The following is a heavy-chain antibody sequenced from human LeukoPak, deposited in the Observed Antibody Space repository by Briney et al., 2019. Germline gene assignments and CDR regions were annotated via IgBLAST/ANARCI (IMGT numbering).Heavy chain of an antibody. D-gene: IGHD5-18*01. J-gene: IGHJ4*02. CDR3: ASRSYSYGYNY. V-gene: IGHV4-38-2*01. CDR2: IYHSGST. CDR1: RHSLRSGYY. Sequence: PSETLSLTCAVSRHSLRSGYYWDWLRQPPGKGLEWIGSIYHSGSTYYNPSLKSRVTISVDTSKNQFSLNLSSVTAADTAVYYCASRSYSYGYNYWGQGNLVTVSS.